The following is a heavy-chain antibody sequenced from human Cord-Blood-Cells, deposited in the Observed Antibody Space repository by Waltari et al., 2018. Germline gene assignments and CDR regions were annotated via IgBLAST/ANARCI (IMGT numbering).Heavy chain of an antibody. CDR1: GGSFSGYY. D-gene: IGHD3-9*01. CDR3: ASGGAYYDILTGYYY. CDR2: INHSGST. Sequence: CAVYGGSFSGYYWSWIRQPPGKGLEWIGEINHSGSTNYNPSLKSRVTISVDTSKNQFSLKLSSVTAADTAVYYCASGGAYYDILTGYYYWGQGTLVTVSS. V-gene: IGHV4-34*01. J-gene: IGHJ4*02.